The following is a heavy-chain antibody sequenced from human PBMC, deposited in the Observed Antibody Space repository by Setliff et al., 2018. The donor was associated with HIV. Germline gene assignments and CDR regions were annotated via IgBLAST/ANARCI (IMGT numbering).Heavy chain of an antibody. J-gene: IGHJ1*01. CDR2: MSVYNAKA. V-gene: IGHV1-18*01. Sequence: ASVKVSCKASGYRFISYGITWVRQAPGQGPEWMGYMSVYNAKADYAQKFQGRVTMTTDTSTSTVYMELRSLTSDDTAVYYCAGGVGATSAQHWGQGTLVTVSS. CDR3: AGGVGATSAQH. D-gene: IGHD1-26*01. CDR1: GYRFISYG.